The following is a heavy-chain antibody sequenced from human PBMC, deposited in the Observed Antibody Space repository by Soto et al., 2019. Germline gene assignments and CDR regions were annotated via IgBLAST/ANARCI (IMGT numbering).Heavy chain of an antibody. CDR1: GFDFTNSW. Sequence: EVQLVESGGGLVQPGGSLRLSCAASGFDFTNSWMHWVRQAPGKGLVWVSHVNSDGSITTYADSVKGRVTISSDNAKITVYLQMNSLRVDDTAVYYCTRDQRYSSAVWGQGTLVTVSS. CDR3: TRDQRYSSAV. V-gene: IGHV3-74*01. D-gene: IGHD5-18*01. J-gene: IGHJ4*02. CDR2: VNSDGSIT.